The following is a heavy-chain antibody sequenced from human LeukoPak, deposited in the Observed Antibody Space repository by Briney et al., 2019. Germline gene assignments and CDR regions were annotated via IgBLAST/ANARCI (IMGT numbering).Heavy chain of an antibody. V-gene: IGHV3-30*04. CDR2: ISYDGNDR. Sequence: GGSLRLSCAASGFAFSTYAMHWVRQAPGKGLEWVAVISYDGNDRYYEDSVKGRFTISRDNSKSTLYLQMNSLRAEDTAMYYCSRRGGPSHLDYWGQGILVTVSS. CDR1: GFAFSTYA. D-gene: IGHD3-10*01. J-gene: IGHJ4*02. CDR3: SRRGGPSHLDY.